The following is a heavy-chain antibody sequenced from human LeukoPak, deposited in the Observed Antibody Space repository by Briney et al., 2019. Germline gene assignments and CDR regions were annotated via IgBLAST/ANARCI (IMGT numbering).Heavy chain of an antibody. CDR2: IWYDGSNK. J-gene: IGHJ4*02. Sequence: GGSLRLSCAASGFTFSSYGMHWVRQAPGKGLEWVAVIWYDGSNKYYADSVKGRFTISRDNSKNTLYLQMNSLRAEDTAVYYCAGEGITFGGVIVIPGYFDYWGQGTLVTVSS. V-gene: IGHV3-33*01. D-gene: IGHD3-16*02. CDR3: AGEGITFGGVIVIPGYFDY. CDR1: GFTFSSYG.